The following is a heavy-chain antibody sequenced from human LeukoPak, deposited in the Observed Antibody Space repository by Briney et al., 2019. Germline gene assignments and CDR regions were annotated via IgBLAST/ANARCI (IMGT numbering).Heavy chain of an antibody. V-gene: IGHV4-34*01. Sequence: SETLSLTCAVYGGSFSGYYWSWIRQPPGKGLEWIGEIYHSGSTNYNPSLKSRVTISVDKSKNQFSLKLSSVTAADTAVYYCARGRGYSGYTDWGQGTLVTVSS. CDR1: GGSFSGYY. D-gene: IGHD5-12*01. J-gene: IGHJ4*02. CDR2: IYHSGST. CDR3: ARGRGYSGYTD.